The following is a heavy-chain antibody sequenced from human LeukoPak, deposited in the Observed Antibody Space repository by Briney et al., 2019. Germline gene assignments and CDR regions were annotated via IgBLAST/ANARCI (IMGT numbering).Heavy chain of an antibody. CDR2: ISYDGSNK. CDR3: AEVNGGAAAGPFDY. Sequence: GGSLRLSCAASGFTFSSYGMHWVRQAPGKGLEWVAVISYDGSNKYYADSVKGRFTISRDNSKNTLYLQMNSLRAEDTAVYYCAEVNGGAAAGPFDYWGQGTLVTVSS. J-gene: IGHJ4*02. CDR1: GFTFSSYG. V-gene: IGHV3-30*18. D-gene: IGHD6-13*01.